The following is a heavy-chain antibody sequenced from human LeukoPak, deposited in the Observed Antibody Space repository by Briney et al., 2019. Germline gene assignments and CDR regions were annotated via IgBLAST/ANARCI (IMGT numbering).Heavy chain of an antibody. CDR3: ARVRNDSSGYYRNYFDY. J-gene: IGHJ4*02. V-gene: IGHV4-59*01. CDR1: GGSISGYY. CDR2: IYYSGST. Sequence: SETLSLTCTVSGGSISGYYWSWIRQPPGKGLEWIGYIYYSGSTNYNPSLKSRVTISVDTSKNQFSLKLSSVTAADTAVYYCARVRNDSSGYYRNYFDYWGQGTLVTVSS. D-gene: IGHD3-22*01.